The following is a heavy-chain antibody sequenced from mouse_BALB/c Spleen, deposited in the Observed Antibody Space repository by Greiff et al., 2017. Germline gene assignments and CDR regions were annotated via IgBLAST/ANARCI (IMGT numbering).Heavy chain of an antibody. CDR3: ARTTVVRNFDV. CDR1: GFNIKDTY. V-gene: IGHV14-3*02. Sequence: VQLQQSGAELVKPGASVKLSCTASGFNIKDTYMHWVKQRPEQGLEWIGRIDPANGNTKYDPKFQGKATITADTSSNTAYLQLSSLTSEDTAVYYCARTTVVRNFDVWGAGTTVTVSS. J-gene: IGHJ1*01. CDR2: IDPANGNT. D-gene: IGHD1-1*01.